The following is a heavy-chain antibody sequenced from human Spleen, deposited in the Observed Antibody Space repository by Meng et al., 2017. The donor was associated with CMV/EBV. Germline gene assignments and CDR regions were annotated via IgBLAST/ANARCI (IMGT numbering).Heavy chain of an antibody. CDR3: AKDQPPSGFDY. J-gene: IGHJ4*02. CDR1: GFNFSTYG. V-gene: IGHV3-30*02. Sequence: GESLKISCAASGFNFSTYGMHWVRQAPGKGLEWVAFIRFEGDFKYYADSVKGRFTVSRDNSKNTLYLQMNSLRTEDTAVYYCAKDQPPSGFDYWGQGTLVTVSS. D-gene: IGHD1-14*01. CDR2: IRFEGDFK.